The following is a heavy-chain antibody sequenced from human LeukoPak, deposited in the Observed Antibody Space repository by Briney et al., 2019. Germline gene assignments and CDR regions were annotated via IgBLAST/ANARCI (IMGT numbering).Heavy chain of an antibody. D-gene: IGHD5-12*01. J-gene: IGHJ3*02. CDR1: GGSISSSSYY. V-gene: IGHV4-39*07. Sequence: RSETLSLTCTVSGGSISSSSYYWGWIRQPPGKGLEWIGSIYYSGSTYYNPSLKSRVTISVDTSKNQFSLNLSSVTAADTAVYYCARVYGSGYGFRGAFDIWGQGTMVTVSS. CDR3: ARVYGSGYGFRGAFDI. CDR2: IYYSGST.